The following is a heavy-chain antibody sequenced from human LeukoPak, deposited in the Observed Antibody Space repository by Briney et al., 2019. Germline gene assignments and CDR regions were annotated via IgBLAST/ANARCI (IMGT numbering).Heavy chain of an antibody. CDR2: ISSDGSNK. CDR1: GFTFSSYA. J-gene: IGHJ5*02. Sequence: GGSLRLSCAASGFTFSSYAMHWVREAPGKGLEWVALISSDGSNKYYADSVKGRFTISRDNSKNTLYLQMNSLRAEDTAVYYCAKEAGSPMVRGVIPFDPWGQGTLVTVSS. V-gene: IGHV3-30*18. CDR3: AKEAGSPMVRGVIPFDP. D-gene: IGHD3-10*01.